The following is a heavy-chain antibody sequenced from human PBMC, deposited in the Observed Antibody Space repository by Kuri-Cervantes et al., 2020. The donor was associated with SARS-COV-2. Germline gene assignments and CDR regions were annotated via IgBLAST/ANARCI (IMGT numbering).Heavy chain of an antibody. J-gene: IGHJ3*02. CDR1: GFTFSSYG. V-gene: IGHV3-30*02. D-gene: IGHD2-15*01. CDR2: ILYDGSNK. Sequence: LSLSCAASGFTFSSYGMHWVLQAPGKGLEWVAFILYDGSNKYYADSVKGRFTISRDNSKNTLYLQMNSLRAEDTAVYYCSIVDYCSGGSCYPGGAFDIWGQGTMVTVSS. CDR3: SIVDYCSGGSCYPGGAFDI.